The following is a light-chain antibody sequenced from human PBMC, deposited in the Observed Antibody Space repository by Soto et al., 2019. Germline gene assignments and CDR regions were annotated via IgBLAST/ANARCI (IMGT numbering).Light chain of an antibody. CDR2: DTS. J-gene: IGKJ5*01. V-gene: IGKV3-15*01. CDR3: QQYSNWPPIT. Sequence: ETVIAQSPGPLSVSLGGRATLSCRASQSVSIHLAWYQQKPGQAPRLLIYDTSTRATGIPARFSGSGSGTEFTLTISSLQSEDFAVYYCQQYSNWPPITFGQGTRLEIK. CDR1: QSVSIH.